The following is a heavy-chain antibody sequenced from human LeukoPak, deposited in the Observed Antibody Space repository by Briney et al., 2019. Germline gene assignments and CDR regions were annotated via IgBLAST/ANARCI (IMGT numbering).Heavy chain of an antibody. V-gene: IGHV4-39*01. Sequence: PSETLSLTCTVSGGSINSSNYYWGWIRQPPGKGLEWIGNIYYSGTTYYNPSLNSRVTISVDTSKNQFSLKLSSVTAADTAVYYCARVDWLNWYFGLWGRGSLVTVSS. J-gene: IGHJ2*01. CDR1: GGSINSSNYY. CDR3: ARVDWLNWYFGL. CDR2: IYYSGTT. D-gene: IGHD3-9*01.